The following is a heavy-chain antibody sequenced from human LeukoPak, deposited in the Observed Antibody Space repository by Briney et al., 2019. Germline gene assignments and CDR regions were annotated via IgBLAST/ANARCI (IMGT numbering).Heavy chain of an antibody. CDR2: IIPIFGTA. J-gene: IGHJ5*02. CDR3: ARGGGNTWIQNTNWFDP. Sequence: SVKVSCKASGGTFSSYAISWVRQAPGQGLEWMGGIIPIFGTANYAQEFQGRVTITADESTSTAYMELSSLRSEDTAVYYCARGGGNTWIQNTNWFDPWGQGTLVTVSS. CDR1: GGTFSSYA. V-gene: IGHV1-69*13. D-gene: IGHD5-18*01.